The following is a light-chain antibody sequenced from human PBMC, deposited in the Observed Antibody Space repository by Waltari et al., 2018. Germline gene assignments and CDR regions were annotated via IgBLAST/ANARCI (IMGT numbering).Light chain of an antibody. CDR3: SSFTTSSTWV. CDR2: EVS. Sequence: QSALTQPASVSGSPGQSITISCTGTSSDVGSYNRVSWYQQAPGNAPRLIIYEVSNRPSGVSNRFSGSKSGNPASLTISGLQVEDEADYYCSSFTTSSTWVFGAGTKLTVL. CDR1: SSDVGSYNR. J-gene: IGLJ3*02. V-gene: IGLV2-14*01.